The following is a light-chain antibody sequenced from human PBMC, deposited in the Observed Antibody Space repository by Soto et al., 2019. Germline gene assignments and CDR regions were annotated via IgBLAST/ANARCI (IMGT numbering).Light chain of an antibody. V-gene: IGKV3-20*01. CDR3: LQDYNYPRT. Sequence: EIVLTQSPCTLSLSPGERATLSCRASQSVSSSYLAWYQQKPGQAPRFLIYGTSSRATGIPDRFSGSGSGTDFSLTISRLEPEDFATYYCLQDYNYPRTFGQGTKVDIK. CDR1: QSVSSSY. CDR2: GTS. J-gene: IGKJ1*01.